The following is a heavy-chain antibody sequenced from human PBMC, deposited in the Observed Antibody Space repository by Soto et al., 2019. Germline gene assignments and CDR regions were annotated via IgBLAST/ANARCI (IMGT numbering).Heavy chain of an antibody. CDR1: GFTFSSYS. D-gene: IGHD3-10*01. Sequence: EVQLVESGGGLVKPGGSLRLSCAASGFTFSSYSMNWVRQAPGKGLEWVSSISSSSSYIYYADSVKGRFTISRDNAKNSLYLQMNSLRADDTAVYYCARTYYYVSCQFSDAFDIWGHGTMVTVSS. CDR2: ISSSSSYI. CDR3: ARTYYYVSCQFSDAFDI. V-gene: IGHV3-21*01. J-gene: IGHJ3*02.